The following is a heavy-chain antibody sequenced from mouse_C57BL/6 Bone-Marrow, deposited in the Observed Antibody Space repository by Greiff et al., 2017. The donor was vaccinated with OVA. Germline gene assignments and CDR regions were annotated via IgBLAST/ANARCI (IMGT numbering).Heavy chain of an antibody. D-gene: IGHD1-2*01. V-gene: IGHV1-76*01. CDR2: IFPGSGNT. CDR3: ARDYGAWFAY. J-gene: IGHJ3*01. CDR1: GYTFTDYY. Sequence: QVQLKQSGAELVRPGASVKLSCKASGYTFTDYYINWVKQRPGQGPEWIARIFPGSGNTYYNEKFKGKATLTAEKSSSTAYMQLSSLTSEDSAVYFCARDYGAWFAYWGQGTLVTVSA.